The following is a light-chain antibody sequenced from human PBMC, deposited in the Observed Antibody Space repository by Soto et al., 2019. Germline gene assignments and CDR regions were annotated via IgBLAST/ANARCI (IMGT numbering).Light chain of an antibody. CDR2: DVN. Sequence: QSALTQPRSVSGSPGQSVTISCTGASSDVGGYDYVSWYQQHPGKAPKFMIYDVNKRPSGVPDRFSGAKSGNTASLTISGLQAEDEADYYCCSYTGSYTWVLGGGTKLTVL. V-gene: IGLV2-11*01. CDR3: CSYTGSYTWV. J-gene: IGLJ3*02. CDR1: SSDVGGYDY.